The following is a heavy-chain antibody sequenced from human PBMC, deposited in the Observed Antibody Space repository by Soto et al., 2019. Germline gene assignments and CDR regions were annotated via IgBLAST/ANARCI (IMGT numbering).Heavy chain of an antibody. Sequence: PGGSLRLSCAASGFTFSSYDMSWVRQAPGKGLEWVSVIYSGGSTFYADSVRGRFTISRDNSKNTVNLQMNSLRAEDTAVYYCARDPWAADYWGQGTLVTVSS. CDR3: ARDPWAADY. V-gene: IGHV3-66*01. CDR2: IYSGGST. D-gene: IGHD3-16*01. J-gene: IGHJ4*02. CDR1: GFTFSSYD.